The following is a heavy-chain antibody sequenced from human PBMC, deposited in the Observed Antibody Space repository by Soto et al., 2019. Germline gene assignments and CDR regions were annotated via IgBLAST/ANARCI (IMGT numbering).Heavy chain of an antibody. CDR1: GFTFSNAW. CDR3: LAGYSSSSYFDY. D-gene: IGHD6-6*01. V-gene: IGHV3-15*07. J-gene: IGHJ4*02. CDR2: IKSKTDGGTT. Sequence: GGSLRLSCAASGFTFSNAWMNWVRQAPGKGLEWVGRIKSKTDGGTTDYAAPVKGRFTISRDDSKNTLYLQMNSLKTEDTAVYYCLAGYSSSSYFDYWGQGTLVTVSS.